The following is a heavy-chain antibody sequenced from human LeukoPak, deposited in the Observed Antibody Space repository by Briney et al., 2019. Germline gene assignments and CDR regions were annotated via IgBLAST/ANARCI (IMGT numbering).Heavy chain of an antibody. V-gene: IGHV3-11*01. Sequence: GGSLRLSCAASGFTFSDYYMSWIRQAPGKGLEWVSYISSSGSTIYYADSVKGRFTISRDNAKNSLYLQMNSLRAEDTAVYYCVRIGSSSWLVFDYWGQGTLVTVSS. D-gene: IGHD6-13*01. CDR2: ISSSGSTI. CDR1: GFTFSDYY. CDR3: VRIGSSSWLVFDY. J-gene: IGHJ4*02.